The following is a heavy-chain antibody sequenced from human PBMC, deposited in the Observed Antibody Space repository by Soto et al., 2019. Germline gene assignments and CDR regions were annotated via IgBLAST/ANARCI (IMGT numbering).Heavy chain of an antibody. CDR1: GGTFSSHA. CDR3: ARASIHGSSWYFWFDP. V-gene: IGHV1-69*01. Sequence: VRLSSTSSGGTFSSHAINWVRKAPGQGLEWMGGIIPLFGTTNYTQKFKGRLTITADESTNTTYMELSSLKSEDAAVYYCARASIHGSSWYFWFDPWGQGTLVTVS. CDR2: IIPLFGTT. J-gene: IGHJ5*02. D-gene: IGHD6-13*01.